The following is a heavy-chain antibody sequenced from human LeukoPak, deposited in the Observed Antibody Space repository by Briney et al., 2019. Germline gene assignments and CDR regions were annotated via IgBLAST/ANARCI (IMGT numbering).Heavy chain of an antibody. D-gene: IGHD5-12*01. J-gene: IGHJ4*02. CDR3: AKLASGGYVPTRDY. V-gene: IGHV4-34*01. Sequence: SETLSLTCAVYGGSFSGYYWSWIRQPPGKGLEWIGEINHSGSTNYNPSLKSRVTISVDTSKNQFSLKLSSVTAADTAVYYCAKLASGGYVPTRDYWGQGTLVTVFS. CDR2: INHSGST. CDR1: GGSFSGYY.